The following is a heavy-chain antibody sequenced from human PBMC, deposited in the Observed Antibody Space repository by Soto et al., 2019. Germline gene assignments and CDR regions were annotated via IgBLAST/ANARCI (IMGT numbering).Heavy chain of an antibody. V-gene: IGHV4-39*01. D-gene: IGHD5-18*01. J-gene: IGHJ6*02. CDR3: AKLWLAHYYYYGMDV. CDR1: GGSISSSSYY. Sequence: SLTCTVSGGSISSSSYYWGWIRQPPGKGLEWIGSIYYSGSTYYNPSLKSRVTISVDTSKNQFSLKLSSVTAADTAVYYCAKLWLAHYYYYGMDVWGQGTTVTVSS. CDR2: IYYSGST.